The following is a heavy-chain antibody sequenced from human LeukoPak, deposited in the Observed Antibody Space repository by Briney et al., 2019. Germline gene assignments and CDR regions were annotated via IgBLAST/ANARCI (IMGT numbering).Heavy chain of an antibody. CDR1: GGSISSSSYY. Sequence: SETLSLTCTVSGGSISSSSYYWGWIRQPPGKGLEWIGSIYYSGSTYYNPSLKSRVTISVDTSKNQFSLKLSSVTAADTAVYYCARLGRWELLLIDYWGQGTLVTVSS. J-gene: IGHJ4*02. V-gene: IGHV4-39*01. CDR2: IYYSGST. D-gene: IGHD1-26*01. CDR3: ARLGRWELLLIDY.